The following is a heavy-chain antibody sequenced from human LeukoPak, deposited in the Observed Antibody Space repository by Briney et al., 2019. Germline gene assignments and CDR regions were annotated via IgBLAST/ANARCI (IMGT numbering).Heavy chain of an antibody. V-gene: IGHV3-15*01. J-gene: IGHJ4*02. CDR2: IKSKTDGGTT. D-gene: IGHD3-16*02. CDR3: TTNGLRLGELSYPGYFDY. CDR1: GFTFSNAW. Sequence: PGGSLRLSCAASGFTFSNAWMSWVRQAPGKGLEWVGRIKSKTDGGTTDYAAPVKGRFTISRDDSKNTLYLQMNSLRTEDTAVYYCTTNGLRLGELSYPGYFDYWGQGTLVTVSS.